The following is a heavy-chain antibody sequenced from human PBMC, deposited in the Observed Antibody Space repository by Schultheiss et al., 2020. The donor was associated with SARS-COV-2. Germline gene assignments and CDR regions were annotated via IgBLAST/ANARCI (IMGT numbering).Heavy chain of an antibody. CDR2: INHSGST. J-gene: IGHJ4*02. Sequence: GSLRLSCAVYGGSISSYYWSWIRQPPGKGLEWIGEINHSGSTNYNPSLKSRVTISVDTSKNQFSLKLSSVTAADTAVYYCARGGVAVADYWGQGTLVTVSS. D-gene: IGHD6-19*01. CDR1: GGSISSYY. CDR3: ARGGVAVADY. V-gene: IGHV4-34*01.